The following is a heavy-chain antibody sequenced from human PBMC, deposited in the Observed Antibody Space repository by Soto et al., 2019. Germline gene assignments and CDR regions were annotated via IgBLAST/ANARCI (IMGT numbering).Heavy chain of an antibody. CDR1: GFTFSSYA. J-gene: IGHJ5*02. Sequence: GGSLRLSCAASGFTFSSYAMHWVRQAPGKGLEWVAVISYDGSNKYYADSVKGRFTISRDNSKNTLYLQMNSLRAEDTAVYYCARDTYYYGSGSYYNVWWFDPWGQGTLVTVSS. CDR2: ISYDGSNK. D-gene: IGHD3-10*01. V-gene: IGHV3-30-3*01. CDR3: ARDTYYYGSGSYYNVWWFDP.